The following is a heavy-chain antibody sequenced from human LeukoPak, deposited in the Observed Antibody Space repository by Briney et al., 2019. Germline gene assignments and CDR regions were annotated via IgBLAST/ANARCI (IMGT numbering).Heavy chain of an antibody. CDR1: GFTFSSYS. CDR3: ARGGGGGGFPYYYYMDV. Sequence: GGSLRLSCAASGFTFSSYSMNWLRQAPGRGLEWVSSISSSSSYIYYADSVKGRFTISRDNAKNSLYLQMNSLRAEDTAVYYCARGGGGGGFPYYYYMDVWGKGTTVTVSS. CDR2: ISSSSSYI. D-gene: IGHD2-21*01. V-gene: IGHV3-21*01. J-gene: IGHJ6*03.